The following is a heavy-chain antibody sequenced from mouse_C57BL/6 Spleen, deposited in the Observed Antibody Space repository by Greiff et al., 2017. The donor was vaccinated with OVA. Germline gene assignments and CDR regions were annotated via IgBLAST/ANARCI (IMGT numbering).Heavy chain of an antibody. Sequence: EVNVVESEGGLVQPGSSMKLSCTASGFTFSDYYMAWVRQVPEKGLEWVANINYDGSSTYYLDSLKSRFIISRDNAKNILYLQMSSLKSEDTATYYCARYDGNYGRWYFDVWGTGTTVTVSS. D-gene: IGHD2-3*01. V-gene: IGHV5-16*01. CDR3: ARYDGNYGRWYFDV. CDR1: GFTFSDYY. CDR2: INYDGSST. J-gene: IGHJ1*03.